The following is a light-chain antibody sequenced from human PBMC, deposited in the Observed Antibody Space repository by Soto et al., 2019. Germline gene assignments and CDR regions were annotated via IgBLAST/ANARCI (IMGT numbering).Light chain of an antibody. CDR2: DVS. CDR3: SSYTSSSTL. CDR1: SSDVGGYNY. Sequence: QSALTQPASVSVSPGQSITISCTGTSSDVGGYNYVSWYQQHPGKAPKLMIYDVSNRPSGVSNRFSGSKSGNTASLTISGLQAEDEADYYCSSYTSSSTLFGGGTQLTVL. V-gene: IGLV2-14*01. J-gene: IGLJ2*01.